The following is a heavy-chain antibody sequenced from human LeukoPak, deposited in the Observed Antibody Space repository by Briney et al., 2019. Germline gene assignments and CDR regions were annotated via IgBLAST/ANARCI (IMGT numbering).Heavy chain of an antibody. Sequence: SVKVSCKASGGTFSSYTISWVRQAPGQGLEWMGRIIPILGIANYAQKFQGRVTIPADKSTSTAYMELSSLRSEDTAVYYCARDMGNYYGMDVWGQGTTVTVSS. CDR2: IIPILGIA. CDR1: GGTFSSYT. V-gene: IGHV1-69*04. CDR3: ARDMGNYYGMDV. D-gene: IGHD3-10*01. J-gene: IGHJ6*02.